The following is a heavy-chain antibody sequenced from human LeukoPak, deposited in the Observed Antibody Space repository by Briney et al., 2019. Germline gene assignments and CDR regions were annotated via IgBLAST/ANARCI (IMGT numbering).Heavy chain of an antibody. CDR2: IKQDGSEK. J-gene: IGHJ4*02. CDR1: GFTFSSYW. Sequence: GGSLRLSSAASGFTFSSYWMSWVRQAPGKGLEWVANIKQDGSEKYYVDSVKGRFTISRDNAKNSLYLQMNSLRAEDTAVYYCARDLYRIVVVPHYFDYWGQGTLVTVSS. CDR3: ARDLYRIVVVPHYFDY. D-gene: IGHD3-22*01. V-gene: IGHV3-7*01.